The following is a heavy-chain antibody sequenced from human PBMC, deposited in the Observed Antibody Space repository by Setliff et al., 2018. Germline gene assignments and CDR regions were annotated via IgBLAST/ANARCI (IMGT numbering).Heavy chain of an antibody. V-gene: IGHV4-34*01. J-gene: IGHJ3*02. Sequence: SETLSLTCAVYGGSFSGYYWSWIRQPPGKGLEWIGEINHSGSTNYNPSLKNRATISMDTSKIQFSLKLISVTAADTALYFCARRPTGPGAPFDIWGHGTMVTVSS. D-gene: IGHD3-10*01. CDR3: ARRPTGPGAPFDI. CDR1: GGSFSGYY. CDR2: INHSGST.